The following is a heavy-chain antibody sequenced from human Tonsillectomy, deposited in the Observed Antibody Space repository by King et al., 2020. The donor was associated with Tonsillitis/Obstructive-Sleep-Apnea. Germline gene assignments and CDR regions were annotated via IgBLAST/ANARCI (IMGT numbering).Heavy chain of an antibody. CDR2: INGSGGSK. CDR3: AKDLNLLLQEPEDAFDI. J-gene: IGHJ3*02. CDR1: GFTFSYYA. Sequence: VQLVESGGGLLQPGGSLRLSCVASGFTFSYYAMNWVRQAPGKGLEWVSGINGSGGSKHYADSVKGRFTISRDNSKNTLYLQMNSLRAEDTAVYYFAKDLNLLLQEPEDAFDIWGQGTMVTVSS. V-gene: IGHV3-23*04. D-gene: IGHD2-15*01.